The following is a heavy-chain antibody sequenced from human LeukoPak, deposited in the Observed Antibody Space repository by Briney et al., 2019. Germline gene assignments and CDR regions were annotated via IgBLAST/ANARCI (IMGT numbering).Heavy chain of an antibody. J-gene: IGHJ4*02. Sequence: SETLSLTCTVSGGSNSSSSYFWGWIRQPPGKGLEWIGSIYYSGSTYHNPSLKSRVTISVDTSKNQFSLKLSSVTAADTAVYYCARDFWYSSGWYSDYWGQGTLVTVSS. CDR3: ARDFWYSSGWYSDY. CDR2: IYYSGST. D-gene: IGHD6-19*01. V-gene: IGHV4-39*07. CDR1: GGSNSSSSYF.